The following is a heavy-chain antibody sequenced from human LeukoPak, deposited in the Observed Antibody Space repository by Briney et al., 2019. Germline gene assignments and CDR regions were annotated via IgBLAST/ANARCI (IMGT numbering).Heavy chain of an antibody. CDR2: ISGSGGST. V-gene: IGHV3-23*01. CDR3: AKDPSRSSGYSFGYDY. CDR1: GFTFSSYA. J-gene: IGHJ4*02. D-gene: IGHD5-18*01. Sequence: GGSLRLSCAASGFTFSSYAMSWVRQAPGKGLEWVSAISGSGGSTYYADSVKGRFTISRDNSKNTLYLQMNSLRAEDTAVYYCAKDPSRSSGYSFGYDYWGQGTLVTVSS.